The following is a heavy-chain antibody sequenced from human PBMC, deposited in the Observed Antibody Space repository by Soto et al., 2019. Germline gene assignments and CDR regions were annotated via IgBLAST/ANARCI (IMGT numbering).Heavy chain of an antibody. Sequence: QVQLQESGPGLVKPSETLSLTCTVSGGSISSYYWSWIRQTPGKGLEWIGYIYHSGSTNYNPSLKSRVIISVDTSKNQFSLKLSSVTAADTAVYYCARHGYGSGSFPFDYWGQGTLVTVSS. J-gene: IGHJ4*02. CDR1: GGSISSYY. CDR2: IYHSGST. V-gene: IGHV4-59*08. D-gene: IGHD3-10*01. CDR3: ARHGYGSGSFPFDY.